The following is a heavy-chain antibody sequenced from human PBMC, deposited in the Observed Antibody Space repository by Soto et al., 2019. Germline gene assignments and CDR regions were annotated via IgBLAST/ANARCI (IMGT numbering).Heavy chain of an antibody. CDR1: GFTFGDYA. Sequence: PGGSLRLSCTASGFTFGDYAMSWFRQAPGKGLEWVGFIRSKAYGGTTEYAASVKGRFTISRDDSKSIAYLQMNSLKTEDTAVYYCTRDYYCSSTSCYVYYYYYYMDVWGKGTTVTVSS. J-gene: IGHJ6*03. D-gene: IGHD2-2*01. CDR2: IRSKAYGGTT. V-gene: IGHV3-49*03. CDR3: TRDYYCSSTSCYVYYYYYYMDV.